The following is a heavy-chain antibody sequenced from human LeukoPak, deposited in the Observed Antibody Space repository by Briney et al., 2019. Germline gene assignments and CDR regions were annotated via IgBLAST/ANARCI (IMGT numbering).Heavy chain of an antibody. CDR3: ARERLTGYDFWSGYHTYYMDV. V-gene: IGHV7-4-1*02. D-gene: IGHD3-3*01. CDR2: INTNTGNP. Sequence: ASVKVSCKASGYTFTTYAMNWVRQAPGQGLEWMGWINTNTGNPTYAQGFTGRFVFSLDTSVSTAYLQISSLKAEDTAVYYCARERLTGYDFWSGYHTYYMDVWGKGTTVTVSS. J-gene: IGHJ6*03. CDR1: GYTFTTYA.